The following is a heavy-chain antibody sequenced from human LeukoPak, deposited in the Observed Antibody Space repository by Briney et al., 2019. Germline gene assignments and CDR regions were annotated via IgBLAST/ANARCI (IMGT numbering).Heavy chain of an antibody. D-gene: IGHD6-6*01. V-gene: IGHV3-74*01. CDR1: GFTFSSYW. Sequence: GGSLRLSCEASGFTFSSYWMHWVRQAPGKGLVWVSRINNDGSNTIHADSVKGRFTVSRDNAKNTLYLQMNSLRVEDTAVYYCARDRPHNWFDPWGQGTLVTVSS. CDR2: INNDGSNT. CDR3: ARDRPHNWFDP. J-gene: IGHJ5*02.